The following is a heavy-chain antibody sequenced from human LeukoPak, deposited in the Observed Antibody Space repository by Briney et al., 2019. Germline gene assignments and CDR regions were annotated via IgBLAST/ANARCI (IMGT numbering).Heavy chain of an antibody. J-gene: IGHJ3*02. CDR1: GFTFSTYA. D-gene: IGHD1-7*01. CDR2: ISGSGGST. Sequence: PGGSLRLSCAASGFTFSTYAMGWVRQAPGKGLHCVSTISGSGGSTFYADSVKGRFTISRDNSKNTLSLQMNSLRAEDTAVYYCAKSLDGTTSGAFDIWGQGTMVSVSS. CDR3: AKSLDGTTSGAFDI. V-gene: IGHV3-23*01.